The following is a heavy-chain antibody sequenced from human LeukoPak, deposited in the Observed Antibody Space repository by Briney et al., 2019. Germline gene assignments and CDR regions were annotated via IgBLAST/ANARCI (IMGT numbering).Heavy chain of an antibody. J-gene: IGHJ4*02. V-gene: IGHV5-51*01. CDR2: IYPGDSDT. D-gene: IGHD3-10*01. Sequence: GESLKISCRGSGYTFTSSWIGWVRQMPGKGLEWMGIIYPGDSDTRYSPSFQGQVTISADKSISTAYLQWSSLKAADTAMYYCARQRSSRDRFDYWGQGTLVTVSS. CDR3: ARQRSSRDRFDY. CDR1: GYTFTSSW.